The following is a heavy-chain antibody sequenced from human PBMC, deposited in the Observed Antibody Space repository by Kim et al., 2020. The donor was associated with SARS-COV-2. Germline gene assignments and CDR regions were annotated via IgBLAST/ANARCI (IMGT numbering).Heavy chain of an antibody. V-gene: IGHV7-4-1*02. CDR3: ARDPHSSSLYYYYYGMDV. J-gene: IGHJ6*02. D-gene: IGHD6-6*01. CDR2: INTNTGNP. CDR1: GYTFTSCA. Sequence: ASVKVPCKASGYTFTSCAMNWVRQAPGQGLEWMGWINTNTGNPTYAQGFTGRFVFSLDTSVSTAYLQISSLKAEDTAVYYCARDPHSSSLYYYYYGMDVWGQGTTVTVSS.